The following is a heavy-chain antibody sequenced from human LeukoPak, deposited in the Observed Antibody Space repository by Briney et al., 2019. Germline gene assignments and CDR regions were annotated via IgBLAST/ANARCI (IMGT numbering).Heavy chain of an antibody. CDR3: ARYYYDSSPDY. D-gene: IGHD3-22*01. V-gene: IGHV4-59*01. CDR1: GGSISSYF. Sequence: SETLSLTCTVSGGSISSYFWSWIRQPPGKGLEWIGYIYYRGSTNYNPSLKSRVTISVDTSKNQFSLKLSSVTAADTAVYYCARYYYDSSPDYWGQGTLVTVSS. J-gene: IGHJ4*02. CDR2: IYYRGST.